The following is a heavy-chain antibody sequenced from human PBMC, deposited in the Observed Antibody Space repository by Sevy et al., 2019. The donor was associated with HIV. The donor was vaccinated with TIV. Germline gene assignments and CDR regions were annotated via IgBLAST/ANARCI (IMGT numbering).Heavy chain of an antibody. CDR2: TYYRSKWYN. CDR1: GDSVSSNRAA. D-gene: IGHD3-22*01. V-gene: IGHV6-1*01. Sequence: SQTLSLTCAISGDSVSSNRAAWNWIRQSPSRGLEWPGRTYYRSKWYNDCAVSVKSRISINPDTSKNQFSLQLNSVTPEDTAVYYCTREDYYDSSGYYYFDYWGQGTLVTVSS. CDR3: TREDYYDSSGYYYFDY. J-gene: IGHJ4*02.